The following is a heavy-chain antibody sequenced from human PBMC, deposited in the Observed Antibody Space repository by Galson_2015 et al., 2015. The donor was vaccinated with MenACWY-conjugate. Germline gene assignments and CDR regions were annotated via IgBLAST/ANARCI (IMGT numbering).Heavy chain of an antibody. V-gene: IGHV3-7*01. CDR2: IKQDGSGK. CDR1: GFTFRNSW. D-gene: IGHD6-19*01. J-gene: IGHJ3*01. CDR3: ARAKEQWLSKTFDL. Sequence: FLGLSCATFGFTFRNSWMGWVRQAPGKGLGWVGNIKQDGSGKYYVDSVKGRFNITRDNAKNTLFLQMDSLRAEDTALYYCARAKEQWLSKTFDLWGQGTMVTVSS.